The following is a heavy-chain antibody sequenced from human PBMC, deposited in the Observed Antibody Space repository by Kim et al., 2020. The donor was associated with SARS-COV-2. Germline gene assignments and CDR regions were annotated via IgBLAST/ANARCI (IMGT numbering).Heavy chain of an antibody. V-gene: IGHV3-30-3*01. CDR2: ISYDGSNK. CDR3: ARPIAVADLGDY. CDR1: GFTFSSYA. J-gene: IGHJ4*02. D-gene: IGHD6-19*01. Sequence: GGSLRLSCAASGFTFSSYAMHWVRQAPGKGLEWVAVISYDGSNKYYADSVKGRFTISRDNSKTTLYLQMNSLRAEDTAVYYCARPIAVADLGDYWGQGTLVTVSS.